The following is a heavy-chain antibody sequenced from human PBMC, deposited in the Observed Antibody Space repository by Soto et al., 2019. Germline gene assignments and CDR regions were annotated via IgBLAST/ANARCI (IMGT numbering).Heavy chain of an antibody. CDR1: GYTFRSYG. J-gene: IGHJ4*02. CDR2: ISAYNGDT. D-gene: IGHD3-22*01. CDR3: ARDWSRYYDNSGLIWFY. V-gene: IGHV1-18*04. Sequence: ASVQVSCNASGYTFRSYGISWVRQAPGQGLECVGWISAYNGDTPYAPKFQDRITWTTETSTDTAYMELRSLRLDDTAVYYCARDWSRYYDNSGLIWFYWGQGSLVTVSS.